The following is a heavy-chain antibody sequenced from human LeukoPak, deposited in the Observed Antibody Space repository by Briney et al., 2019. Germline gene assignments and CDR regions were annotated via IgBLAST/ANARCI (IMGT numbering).Heavy chain of an antibody. D-gene: IGHD3-22*01. CDR2: ISAYNGNT. J-gene: IGHJ4*02. V-gene: IGHV1-18*01. CDR1: GYTFTSYG. Sequence: ASVKVSCKASGYTFTSYGISSVRQAPGQGLEWMGWISAYNGNTNYAQKLQGRVTMTTDTSTSTAYMELRSLRSDDTAVYYCARGSHYYDSSGHPREDYWGQGTLVTVSS. CDR3: ARGSHYYDSSGHPREDY.